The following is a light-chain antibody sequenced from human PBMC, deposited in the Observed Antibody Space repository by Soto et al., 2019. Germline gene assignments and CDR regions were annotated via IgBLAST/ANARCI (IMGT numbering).Light chain of an antibody. V-gene: IGKV3-20*01. Sequence: EIVLTQSPGTLSLSPGERATLSCRASQSVSSSYLAWYQQKPGQAPRHLIYGASSRATGIPDRFSGSGSGTEFTLTISRLEPEDFAVYYCQQYGSSPPYIFGQGTKLEIK. CDR2: GAS. CDR1: QSVSSSY. CDR3: QQYGSSPPYI. J-gene: IGKJ2*01.